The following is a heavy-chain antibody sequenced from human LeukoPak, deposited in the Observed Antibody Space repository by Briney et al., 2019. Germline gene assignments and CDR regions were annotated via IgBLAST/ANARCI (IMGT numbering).Heavy chain of an antibody. CDR1: GFTFSSYA. V-gene: IGHV3-30-3*01. Sequence: PGGSLRLSCAASGFTFSSYAMHWVRQAPGKGLEWVAVISYDGSNKYYADSVKGRFTISRDNSKNTLYLQMNSLRAEDTAVYYCAPDTAMAQAPFDYWGQGTLVTVSS. D-gene: IGHD5-18*01. CDR2: ISYDGSNK. J-gene: IGHJ4*02. CDR3: APDTAMAQAPFDY.